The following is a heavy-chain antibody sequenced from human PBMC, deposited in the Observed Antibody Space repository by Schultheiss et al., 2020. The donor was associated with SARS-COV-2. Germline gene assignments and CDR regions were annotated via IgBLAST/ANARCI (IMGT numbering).Heavy chain of an antibody. D-gene: IGHD5-18*01. CDR2: ISYDGSNK. J-gene: IGHJ4*02. CDR1: GFTFSTYA. Sequence: GGSLRLSCAASGFTFSTYAMHWVRQAPGKGLEWVAVISYDGSNKYYADSVKGRFTISRDNSKNTLYLQMNSLRAEDTAVYYCARALKVDTAMVGYWGQGTLVTVSS. CDR3: ARALKVDTAMVGY. V-gene: IGHV3-30-3*01.